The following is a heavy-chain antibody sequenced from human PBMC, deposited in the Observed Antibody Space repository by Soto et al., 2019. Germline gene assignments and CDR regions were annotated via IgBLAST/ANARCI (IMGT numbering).Heavy chain of an antibody. D-gene: IGHD3-3*01. V-gene: IGHV3-33*01. J-gene: IGHJ4*02. CDR1: GFNFGSYI. CDR2: SYYDARQQ. CDR3: APPLRTFGFGEAFDL. Sequence: QVHVVESGGGVAQPGGSLRLSCAASGFNFGSYIMHWVRQAPGKGLEWVAVSYYDARQQYYADSVKGRFTISRDNSKNSLYLQMDSLIADDTAVYYCAPPLRTFGFGEAFDLWGQGIPVAVSS.